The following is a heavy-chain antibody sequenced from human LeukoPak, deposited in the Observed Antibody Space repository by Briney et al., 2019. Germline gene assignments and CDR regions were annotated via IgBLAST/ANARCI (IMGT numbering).Heavy chain of an antibody. J-gene: IGHJ6*03. CDR3: ARYLGSIWYYYYMDV. D-gene: IGHD6-13*01. Sequence: GESLKISCKGSGYSFTSYWIGWVRQMPGKGLEWMGIIYPGDADTRYSPSFQGQVTISADKSISTAFLQWSSLKASDTAIYYCARYLGSIWYYYYMDVWGKGTTVTVSS. CDR2: IYPGDADT. V-gene: IGHV5-51*01. CDR1: GYSFTSYW.